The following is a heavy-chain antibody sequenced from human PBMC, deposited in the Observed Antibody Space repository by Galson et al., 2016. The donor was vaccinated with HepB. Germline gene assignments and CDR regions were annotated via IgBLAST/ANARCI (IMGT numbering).Heavy chain of an antibody. CDR3: ARDDLGDSIDY. Sequence: SLRLSCAASGFTFSSYGMHWVRQAPGKGPEWVAVIWYDGSIKYYADSLKGRFTISRDNSKNTLYMQMNSLRAEDTAVYYCARDDLGDSIDYWGRGTLVTVSS. D-gene: IGHD4-17*01. CDR2: IWYDGSIK. V-gene: IGHV3-33*01. J-gene: IGHJ4*02. CDR1: GFTFSSYG.